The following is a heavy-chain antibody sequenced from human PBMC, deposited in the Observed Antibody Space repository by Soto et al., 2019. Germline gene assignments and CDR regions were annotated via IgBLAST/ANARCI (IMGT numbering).Heavy chain of an antibody. CDR1: GFTFSSYA. J-gene: IGHJ3*02. CDR2: ISGSGGST. V-gene: IGHV3-23*01. Sequence: GGSLRLSCAASGFTFSSYAMSWVRQAPGKGLEWVSAISGSGGSTNYADSVKGWFTISRDNSKNTLYLQMNSLRAEDTAVYYCAKDTETGGTAYYYDSSGFVAFDIWGQGTMVTVSS. CDR3: AKDTETGGTAYYYDSSGFVAFDI. D-gene: IGHD3-22*01.